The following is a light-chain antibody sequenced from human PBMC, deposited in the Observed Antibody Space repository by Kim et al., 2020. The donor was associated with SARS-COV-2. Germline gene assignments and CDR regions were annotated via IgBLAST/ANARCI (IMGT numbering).Light chain of an antibody. J-gene: IGKJ4*01. CDR2: GAS. V-gene: IGKV3-15*01. CDR1: RTVRSD. CDR3: QQYNAWLT. Sequence: SVSPGESVTLSCRASRTVRSDLAWYQHKPGQAPRLLLYGASTRATGIPARFTGSGSGTDFTLTISSLQSEDFAVYYCQQYNAWLTFGGGTKVDIK.